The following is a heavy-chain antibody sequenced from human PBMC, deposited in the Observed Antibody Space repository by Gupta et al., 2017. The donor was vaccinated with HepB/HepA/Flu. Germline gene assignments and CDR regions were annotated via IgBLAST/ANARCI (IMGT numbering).Heavy chain of an antibody. CDR2: RKQEGSEK. Sequence: EVQLVESGGGLVQPGGSLRLSCAASGFTFSSHWMNWVRQAPGKGLEWVANRKQEGSEKKYVDSVKGRFTISRDNAKDSLYLQMDSLRAEDTAVYYCARGSGSTTRALDIWGQGTMVTVSS. CDR1: GFTFSSHW. D-gene: IGHD2/OR15-2a*01. J-gene: IGHJ3*02. V-gene: IGHV3-7*01. CDR3: ARGSGSTTRALDI.